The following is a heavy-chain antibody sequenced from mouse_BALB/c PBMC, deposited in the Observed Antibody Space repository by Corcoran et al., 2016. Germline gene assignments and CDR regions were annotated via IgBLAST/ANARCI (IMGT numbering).Heavy chain of an antibody. CDR1: GYTFTNYG. Sequence: QIQLVQSGPELKKPEETVKISCKASGYTFTNYGMNWVKQAPGKGLKWMGWINTYTGEPTYADDFKGRFAFSLETSASTAYLQINNLKNEDTATYFCARDNVDYWGQGTTLTVSS. CDR3: ARDNVDY. D-gene: IGHD6-1*01. J-gene: IGHJ2*01. V-gene: IGHV9-3-1*01. CDR2: INTYTGEP.